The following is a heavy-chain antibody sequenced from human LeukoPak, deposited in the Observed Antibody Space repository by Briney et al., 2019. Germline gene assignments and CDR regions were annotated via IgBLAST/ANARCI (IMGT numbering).Heavy chain of an antibody. CDR1: GFTFSSYA. D-gene: IGHD6-13*01. Sequence: PGGSLRLSCAASGFTFSSYAMHWVRQAPGKGLEWVSGISWNSGSIGYADSVKGRFTISRDNAKNSLYLQMNSLRAEDTALYYCAKDKGSSSWYAFDIWGQGTMVTVSS. V-gene: IGHV3-9*01. CDR3: AKDKGSSSWYAFDI. CDR2: ISWNSGSI. J-gene: IGHJ3*02.